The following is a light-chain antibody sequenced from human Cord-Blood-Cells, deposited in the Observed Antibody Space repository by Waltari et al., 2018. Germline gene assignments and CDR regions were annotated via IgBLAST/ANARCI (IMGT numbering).Light chain of an antibody. CDR1: SPNIGSNT. V-gene: IGLV1-44*01. J-gene: IGLJ3*02. CDR3: AAWDDSLNGWV. CDR2: SNN. Sequence: QSVLTQPPSASGTPGQRVTISCSGSSPNIGSNTVNWYQQLPDTAPQPLIYSNNQRPSGVPDRFSGSKSGTSASLAISGLQSEDEADYYCAAWDDSLNGWVFGGGTKLTVL.